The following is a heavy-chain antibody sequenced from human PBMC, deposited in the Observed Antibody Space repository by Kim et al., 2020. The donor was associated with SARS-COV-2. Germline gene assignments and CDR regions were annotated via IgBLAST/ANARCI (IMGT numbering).Heavy chain of an antibody. CDR2: IDPSDSYT. Sequence: GESLKISCKGSGYSFSSYWISWVRQMPGKGLEWMGRIDPSDSYTNYSPSFQGHVTISADKSISTAYLQWSSLKASDTAMYYCARGDLGYCSGGSCEFDYWGQGTLVTVSS. V-gene: IGHV5-10-1*01. CDR3: ARGDLGYCSGGSCEFDY. D-gene: IGHD2-15*01. J-gene: IGHJ4*02. CDR1: GYSFSSYW.